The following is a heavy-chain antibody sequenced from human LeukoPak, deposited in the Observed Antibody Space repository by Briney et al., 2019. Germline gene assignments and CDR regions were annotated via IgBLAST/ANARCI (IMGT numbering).Heavy chain of an antibody. CDR2: IYSNGNT. Sequence: SETLSLTCTVSGGSINTYYWSWIRQPAGKGLEWIGRIYSNGNTNYSPSLKSRVTMSVDTSKNQFSLKLSSVTAADTAVYYCARVGSSSWYYMDVWGKGTTVTVSS. D-gene: IGHD6-13*01. J-gene: IGHJ6*03. CDR3: ARVGSSSWYYMDV. CDR1: GGSINTYY. V-gene: IGHV4-4*07.